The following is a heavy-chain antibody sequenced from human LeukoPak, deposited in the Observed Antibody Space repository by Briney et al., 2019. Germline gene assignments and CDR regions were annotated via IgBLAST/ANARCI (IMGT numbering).Heavy chain of an antibody. CDR2: FYSGGDR. Sequence: PGGSLRLSCAASGFTVSTNYMSWVRQAPGKGLEWVSVFYSGGDRYYADSVKGRFTISRDNSKNTLYLQMNSLRAEDTAVYYCAREEYSSGWYLRRGFDYWGQGTLVTVSS. J-gene: IGHJ4*02. CDR3: AREEYSSGWYLRRGFDY. D-gene: IGHD6-19*01. CDR1: GFTVSTNY. V-gene: IGHV3-53*05.